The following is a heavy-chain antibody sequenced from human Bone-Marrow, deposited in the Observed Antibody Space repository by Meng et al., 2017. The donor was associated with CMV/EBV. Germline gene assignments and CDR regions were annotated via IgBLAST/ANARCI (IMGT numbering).Heavy chain of an antibody. CDR3: ARLPAYRAAPIDY. CDR2: IRYDGSNK. D-gene: IGHD6-6*01. J-gene: IGHJ4*02. V-gene: IGHV3-33*01. Sequence: GRSLRLSCAASGFTFSSYRMHWVRQARGKGLEWVAFIRYDGSNKYYADSVKGRFTISRDNSKNSLYLQMSSLGAEDSAVYYCARLPAYRAAPIDYWGQGTLVTVSS. CDR1: GFTFSSYR.